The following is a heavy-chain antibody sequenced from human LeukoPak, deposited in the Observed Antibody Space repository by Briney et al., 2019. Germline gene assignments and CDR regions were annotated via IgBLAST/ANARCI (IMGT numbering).Heavy chain of an antibody. CDR2: IYYSGST. V-gene: IGHV4-39*02. CDR3: ARGRSYDFWSGHYYMDV. J-gene: IGHJ6*03. CDR1: GGSISSNSYY. D-gene: IGHD3-3*01. Sequence: PSETLSLTCTVSGGSISSNSYYWCWIRQPPGKGLEWIGSIYYSGSTYYNPSLKSRVTISVDTSKNHFSLKLSSVTAADTAVYYCARGRSYDFWSGHYYMDVWGKGTTVTVSS.